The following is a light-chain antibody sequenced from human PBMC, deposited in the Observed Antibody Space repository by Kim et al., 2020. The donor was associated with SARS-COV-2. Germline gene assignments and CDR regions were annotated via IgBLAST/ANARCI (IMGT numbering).Light chain of an antibody. CDR3: QQANSFPRA. CDR2: AAS. J-gene: IGKJ4*01. CDR1: QGIGSW. Sequence: DIQMTQSPSSVSASVGDRVTITCRASQGIGSWLAWYQQKLGKAPKLLIYAASSLQSGVPSRFSGSGSGTHFTLTISSLQPEDFATYFCQQANSFPRAFGGGTKLEI. V-gene: IGKV1-12*01.